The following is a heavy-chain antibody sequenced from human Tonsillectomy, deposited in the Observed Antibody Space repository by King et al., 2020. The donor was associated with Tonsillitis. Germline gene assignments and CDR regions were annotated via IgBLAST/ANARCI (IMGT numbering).Heavy chain of an antibody. J-gene: IGHJ4*02. D-gene: IGHD5-24*01. Sequence: QLQESGSGLVKPSQTLSLTCAVSGVSISSGGYSWSWIRQPPGKGLEWIAYIYHGGGTYYNPCLKSRVTISVDRSKNQFSLNLNSVTAADTAVYYCVTRRDGYNYSSRYWGQGTQVTVSS. CDR2: IYHGGGT. CDR3: VTRRDGYNYSSRY. CDR1: GVSISSGGYS. V-gene: IGHV4-30-2*01.